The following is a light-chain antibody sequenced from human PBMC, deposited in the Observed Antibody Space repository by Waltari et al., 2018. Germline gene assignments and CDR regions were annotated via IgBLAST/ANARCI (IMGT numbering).Light chain of an antibody. CDR2: EAT. V-gene: IGLV2-23*01. CDR1: KNDIGNYHF. CDR3: CSYAGGSRVI. J-gene: IGLJ2*01. Sequence: QSALTQPASLSGSPGQSITISRAGTKNDIGNYHFAPWFQQFPGQVPKLIVSEATKRPSGVSYRFSGSKSGNTASLTISGLQAEDEADYYCCSYAGGSRVIFGGGTKLTVL.